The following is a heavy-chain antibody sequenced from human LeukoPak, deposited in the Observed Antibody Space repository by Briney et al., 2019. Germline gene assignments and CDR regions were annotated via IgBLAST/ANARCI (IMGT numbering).Heavy chain of an antibody. Sequence: SQTLSLTCTVFGGSISSVSYYWGWIRQPAGKGLEWIGRIYTSGSTTYNPSLKSRVTISIDTSKNHFSLELSSVTAADTAVYYCAREASYCGGDCSFDYWGQGTLVTVSS. CDR1: GGSISSVSYY. CDR3: AREASYCGGDCSFDY. D-gene: IGHD2-21*02. V-gene: IGHV4-61*02. CDR2: IYTSGST. J-gene: IGHJ4*02.